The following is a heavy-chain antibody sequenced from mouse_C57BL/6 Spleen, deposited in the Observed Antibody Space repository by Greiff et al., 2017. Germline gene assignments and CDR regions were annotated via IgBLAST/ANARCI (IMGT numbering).Heavy chain of an antibody. CDR1: GYTFTDYY. CDR2: INPYNGGT. Sequence: VQLKESGPLLVKPGDSVQMSCKASGYTFTDYYMNWVKQRHGKSLEWIGVINPYNGGTSYNQKIKGKATLTVDTFSSTSYMVLNSLTSEDSSVYYCARGFYYDYDAGVFDYWGQGTTLTVSS. J-gene: IGHJ2*01. V-gene: IGHV1-19*01. D-gene: IGHD2-4*01. CDR3: ARGFYYDYDAGVFDY.